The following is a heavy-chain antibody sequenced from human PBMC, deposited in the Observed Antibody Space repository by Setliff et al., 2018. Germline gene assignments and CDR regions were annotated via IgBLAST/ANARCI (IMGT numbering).Heavy chain of an antibody. CDR2: IYASGST. D-gene: IGHD3-22*01. J-gene: IGHJ6*04. Sequence: PSETLSLTCAVSGDSVDNGNYYRSWIRQAAGKGLEWIGRIYASGSTNYNPSLKSRVTISVDTSKNQFSLKLSSVTAADTAVYYCAREVGYYDSSGYPDVWGKGTTVTVSS. V-gene: IGHV4-61*02. CDR3: AREVGYYDSSGYPDV. CDR1: GDSVDNGNYY.